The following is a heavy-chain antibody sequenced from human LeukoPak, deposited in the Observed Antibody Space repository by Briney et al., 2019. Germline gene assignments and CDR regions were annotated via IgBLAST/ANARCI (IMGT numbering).Heavy chain of an antibody. J-gene: IGHJ4*02. D-gene: IGHD3-22*01. V-gene: IGHV4-4*07. Sequence: PSETLSLTCIVSGPSVNNYYWSWIRQPAGKGLEWIGRIYSSGSTNYNLSLTSRVSISVDKSKNQVSLKLESVTAADTAVYYCARERVGYDTSGRGPRFDSWGQGTLVTVSS. CDR3: ARERVGYDTSGRGPRFDS. CDR1: GPSVNNYY. CDR2: IYSSGST.